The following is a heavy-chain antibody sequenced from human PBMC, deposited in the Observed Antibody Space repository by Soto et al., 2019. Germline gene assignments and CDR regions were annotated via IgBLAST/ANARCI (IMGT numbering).Heavy chain of an antibody. J-gene: IGHJ3*02. CDR2: ISSSSSYT. Sequence: PGGSLRLSCAASGFTFSDYYMSWIRQAPGKGLEWVSYISSSSSYTNYADSVKGRFTISRDNAKNSLYLQMNSLRAEDTAVYYCARFKTHYDFWSGSPTDAFDIWGQGTMVTVSS. D-gene: IGHD3-3*01. CDR1: GFTFSDYY. CDR3: ARFKTHYDFWSGSPTDAFDI. V-gene: IGHV3-11*06.